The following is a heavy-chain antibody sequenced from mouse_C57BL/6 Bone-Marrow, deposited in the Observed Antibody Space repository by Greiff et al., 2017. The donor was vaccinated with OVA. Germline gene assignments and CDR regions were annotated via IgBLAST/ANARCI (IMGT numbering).Heavy chain of an antibody. Sequence: EVQRVESGPELVKPGASVKISCKASGYSFTGYYMNWVKQSPEKSLEWIGEINPSTGGTTYNQKFKAKATLTVDKSSSTAYMQLKSLTSEDSAVYYCARTPHYYGSSSWFAYWGQGTLVTVSA. V-gene: IGHV1-42*01. CDR1: GYSFTGYY. D-gene: IGHD1-1*01. CDR3: ARTPHYYGSSSWFAY. J-gene: IGHJ3*01. CDR2: INPSTGGT.